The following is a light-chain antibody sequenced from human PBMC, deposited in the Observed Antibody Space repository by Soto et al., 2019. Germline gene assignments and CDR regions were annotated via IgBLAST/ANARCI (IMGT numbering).Light chain of an antibody. Sequence: QPVLTQPPSVSGAPGQRVTISCTGSSSNIGAGYDVHWYQQLPRTAPKLLIYSNRNRPSGVPDRFSGSKSGTSASLAITGLQAEDEAYYYCQSYDSSLSGSVFGGGTKVTVL. V-gene: IGLV1-40*01. CDR1: SSNIGAGYD. CDR2: SNR. CDR3: QSYDSSLSGSV. J-gene: IGLJ2*01.